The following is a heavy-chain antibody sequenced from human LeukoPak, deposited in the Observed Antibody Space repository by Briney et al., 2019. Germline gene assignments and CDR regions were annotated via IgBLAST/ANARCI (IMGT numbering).Heavy chain of an antibody. CDR3: ARLSNNYGSGSYYNLVGDYYMDV. Sequence: SETLSLTCTLSGGSPTGYYRSWVRQPPGKGLECIGRIYYSGSTYYNPSLKSRVTISVDTSKNQFSLKLSSVTAADTAVYYCARLSNNYGSGSYYNLVGDYYMDVWGKGTTVTISS. CDR1: GGSPTGYY. V-gene: IGHV4-59*04. D-gene: IGHD3-10*01. CDR2: IYYSGST. J-gene: IGHJ6*03.